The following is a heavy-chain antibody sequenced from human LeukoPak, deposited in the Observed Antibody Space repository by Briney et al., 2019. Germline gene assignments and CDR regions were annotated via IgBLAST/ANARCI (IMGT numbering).Heavy chain of an antibody. J-gene: IGHJ6*03. Sequence: ASVKVSCKASGYTFTMYYIHWVRQAPGQGLEWMGMLNPSDGATTYAQRFQGRVTMTRDMSTTTAYVDLRSLGSEDTAVYFCARRQRGGLSGSMGGLFASYNTYYYMDVWGRGTTVTVSS. CDR2: LNPSDGAT. CDR1: GYTFTMYY. D-gene: IGHD1-26*01. V-gene: IGHV1-46*01. CDR3: ARRQRGGLSGSMGGLFASYNTYYYMDV.